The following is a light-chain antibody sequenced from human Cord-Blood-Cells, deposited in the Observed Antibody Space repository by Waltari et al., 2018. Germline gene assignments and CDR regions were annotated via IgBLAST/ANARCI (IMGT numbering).Light chain of an antibody. J-gene: IGKJ1*01. Sequence: DIQMTQSPSSLSASVGDRVTITCWASQSIRSYLNWYQQKPGKAPKLLIYAASSLQSGVPSRFSGSGSGTDFTLTSSSLQPEDFATYYCQQSYSTPRWGTFGQGTKVEIK. CDR2: AAS. V-gene: IGKV1-39*01. CDR1: QSIRSY. CDR3: QQSYSTPRWGT.